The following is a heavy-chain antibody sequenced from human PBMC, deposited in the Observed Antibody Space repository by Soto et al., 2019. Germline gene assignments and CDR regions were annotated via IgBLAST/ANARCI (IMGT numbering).Heavy chain of an antibody. Sequence: EVQLVESGGGLVQPGGSLRLSCAASGFILSDHYMDWVRQAPGKGLEWVGRTSNKANRYTTEYAASVKGRFTISRDDSKNSLYLQMNSLKAEDTAVYYCAGLAGAKGGFDYWGQGTLVTVSS. CDR3: AGLAGAKGGFDY. J-gene: IGHJ4*02. V-gene: IGHV3-72*01. CDR1: GFILSDHY. CDR2: TSNKANRYTT. D-gene: IGHD1-26*01.